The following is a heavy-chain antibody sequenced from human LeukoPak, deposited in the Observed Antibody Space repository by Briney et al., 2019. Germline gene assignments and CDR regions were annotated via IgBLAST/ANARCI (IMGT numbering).Heavy chain of an antibody. J-gene: IGHJ4*02. Sequence: GGSLRLSCAASGFTFSSYGIHWVRQAPGKGLEWVAVISYDGSNKYFADSVKGRFTISRDNSKNTLYLQMNSLRAEDTAMYYCAKDPTAGWGYGGNRHYFDYWGQGTLVTVSS. D-gene: IGHD4-23*01. V-gene: IGHV3-30*18. CDR2: ISYDGSNK. CDR3: AKDPTAGWGYGGNRHYFDY. CDR1: GFTFSSYG.